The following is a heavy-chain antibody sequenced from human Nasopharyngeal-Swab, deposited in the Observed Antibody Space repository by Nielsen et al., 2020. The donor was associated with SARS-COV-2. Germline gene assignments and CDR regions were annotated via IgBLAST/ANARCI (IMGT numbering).Heavy chain of an antibody. J-gene: IGHJ4*02. V-gene: IGHV3-48*01. CDR2: ISSSSSTI. CDR3: ARSPYYYDSSGYPSSYYFDY. Sequence: GGSLRLSCAASGFTFSSYSMNWVRQAPGKGLEWVSYISSSSSTIYYADSVKGRFTISRDNAKNSLYLQMNSLRAEDTAVYYCARSPYYYDSSGYPSSYYFDYWGQGTLVTVSS. D-gene: IGHD3-22*01. CDR1: GFTFSSYS.